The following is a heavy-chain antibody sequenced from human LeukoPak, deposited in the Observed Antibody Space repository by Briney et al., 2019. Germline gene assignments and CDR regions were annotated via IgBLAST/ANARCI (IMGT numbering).Heavy chain of an antibody. V-gene: IGHV4-59*08. CDR3: ARRPTTPGYCSGGSCYSFSWFDP. Sequence: PSETLSLTCTVSGGSISSYYWSWIRQPPGKGLEWIGYIYYSGSPNYNPSLKSRVAISVDTSKNQFSLKLSSVTAADTAVYYCARRPTTPGYCSGGSCYSFSWFDPWGQGTLVTVSS. CDR1: GGSISSYY. D-gene: IGHD2-15*01. CDR2: IYYSGSP. J-gene: IGHJ5*02.